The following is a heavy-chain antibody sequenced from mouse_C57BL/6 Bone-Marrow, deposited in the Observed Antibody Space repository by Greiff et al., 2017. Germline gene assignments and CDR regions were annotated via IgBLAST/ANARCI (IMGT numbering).Heavy chain of an antibody. Sequence: VQLKEPGPVLVKPGPSVKISCKASGFTFTDYYMHWVKQSHGQSLEWIGLVYPYNGGTSYNQKFKGKATLTVDTSSSPAYMELNSLPSEDSAVIDYAKGPAWFAYWGQGTLVTVSA. D-gene: IGHD1-3*01. V-gene: IGHV1-36*01. CDR3: AKGPAWFAY. CDR1: GFTFTDYY. CDR2: VYPYNGGT. J-gene: IGHJ3*01.